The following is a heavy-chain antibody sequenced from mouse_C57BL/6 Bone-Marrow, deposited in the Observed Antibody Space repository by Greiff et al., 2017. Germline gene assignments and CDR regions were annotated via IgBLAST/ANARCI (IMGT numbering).Heavy chain of an antibody. Sequence: EVNLVESGGDLVKPGGSLKPPCAAPGFTFSSYGLSWVRQTPDKRLEWVATFSSGGSYTYYPDSVKGGFTIARDNAKNTLYLQMSSLKSEDTAMYYCAIGPVLLRYPWYFDVWGTGTTVTVSS. CDR1: GFTFSSYG. V-gene: IGHV5-6*01. J-gene: IGHJ1*03. D-gene: IGHD1-1*01. CDR2: FSSGGSYT. CDR3: AIGPVLLRYPWYFDV.